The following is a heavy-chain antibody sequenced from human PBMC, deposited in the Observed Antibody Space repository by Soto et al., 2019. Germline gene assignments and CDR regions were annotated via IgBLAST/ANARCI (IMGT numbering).Heavy chain of an antibody. V-gene: IGHV4-34*01. CDR3: ARGRGGVTSPAFDY. Sequence: SETLSLTCAVYGGSFSGYYWSWIRQPPGKGLEWIGEINHSGSTNYNPSLKSRVTISVDTSKNQFSLKLSSVTAADTAVYYCARGRGGVTSPAFDYWGQGTLVTVSS. CDR2: INHSGST. CDR1: GGSFSGYY. D-gene: IGHD3-16*01. J-gene: IGHJ4*02.